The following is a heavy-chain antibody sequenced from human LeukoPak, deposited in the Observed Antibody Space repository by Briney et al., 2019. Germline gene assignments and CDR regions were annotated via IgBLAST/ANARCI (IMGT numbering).Heavy chain of an antibody. CDR3: ARDVPWTYYDILTGAFDI. D-gene: IGHD3-9*01. J-gene: IGHJ3*02. CDR2: IYHSGST. V-gene: IGHV4-38-2*02. Sequence: SETLSLTCTVSGYSISSGYYWGWIRQPPGKGLEWIGSIYHSGSTYYTPSLKSRVTISVDTSKNQFSLKLSSVTAADTAVYYCARDVPWTYYDILTGAFDIWGQGTMVTVSS. CDR1: GYSISSGYY.